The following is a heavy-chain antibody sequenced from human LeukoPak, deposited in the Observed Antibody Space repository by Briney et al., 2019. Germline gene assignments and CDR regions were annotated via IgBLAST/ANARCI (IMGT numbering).Heavy chain of an antibody. Sequence: SETLSLTCAVYGGSFSGCYWSWIRQPPGKGLEWIGSIYHSGSTYYNPSLKSRVTISVDTSKNQFSLKLSSVTAADTAVYYCAGYSYGYPFDYWGQGTLVTVSS. CDR2: IYHSGST. CDR3: AGYSYGYPFDY. J-gene: IGHJ4*02. V-gene: IGHV4-34*01. D-gene: IGHD5-18*01. CDR1: GGSFSGCY.